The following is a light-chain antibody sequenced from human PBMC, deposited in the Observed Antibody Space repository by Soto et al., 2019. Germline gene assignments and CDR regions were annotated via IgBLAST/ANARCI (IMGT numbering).Light chain of an antibody. J-gene: IGKJ1*01. V-gene: IGKV1-5*03. CDR1: QTISSW. CDR2: KES. Sequence: DIQRTHCTATLSGSVGDRVTMNCLDRQTISSWMARYQQKPGKAPKLLIYKESTLKRGVPSRFSGSGSGTEFTLTISSLQPDDFATYYCQHYISYSEAFGQGTKVDIK. CDR3: QHYISYSEA.